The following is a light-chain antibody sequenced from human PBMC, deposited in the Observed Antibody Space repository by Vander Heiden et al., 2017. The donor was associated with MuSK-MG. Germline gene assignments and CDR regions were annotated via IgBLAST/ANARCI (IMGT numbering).Light chain of an antibody. CDR3: QQEHSYPLT. CDR1: QVISSY. Sequence: IQLTQSPSSLSASVGDRVTITCRASQVISSYLAWYQQKPGKAPKLLSYEASTLQSGVPSRFSGSGSGTEFTLTISSLQPDDFATYYCQQEHSYPLTFGGGTKVEIK. V-gene: IGKV1-9*01. J-gene: IGKJ4*01. CDR2: EAS.